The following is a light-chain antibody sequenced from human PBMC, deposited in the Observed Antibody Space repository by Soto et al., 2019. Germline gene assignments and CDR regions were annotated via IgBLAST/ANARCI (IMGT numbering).Light chain of an antibody. V-gene: IGKV3-15*01. J-gene: IGKJ2*01. Sequence: EIAMTQSPGTLSVSPGERATLSCRASQTVNTNLAWYQQKPGQAPRLLMYGASTRATGIPARFSGSGSGTEFTLTISSLQPEDFAVYYCQQYNTLNTFGQGTKLEIK. CDR2: GAS. CDR3: QQYNTLNT. CDR1: QTVNTN.